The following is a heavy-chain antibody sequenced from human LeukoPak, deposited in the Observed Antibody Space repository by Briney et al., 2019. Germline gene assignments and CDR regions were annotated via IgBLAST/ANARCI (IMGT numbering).Heavy chain of an antibody. CDR1: GFTFSDYY. CDR2: ISNSGSTI. CDR3: TKDKIGGSYNHKNLYHYGMDV. Sequence: GGSLRLSCAASGFTFSDYYMSWIRQAPGKGLEWLSHISNSGSTIYYADSVKGRFTISRDNAKNSLYLQMNSLRAEDTAVYYCTKDKIGGSYNHKNLYHYGMDVWGQGTTVSVSS. V-gene: IGHV3-11*04. D-gene: IGHD1-26*01. J-gene: IGHJ6*02.